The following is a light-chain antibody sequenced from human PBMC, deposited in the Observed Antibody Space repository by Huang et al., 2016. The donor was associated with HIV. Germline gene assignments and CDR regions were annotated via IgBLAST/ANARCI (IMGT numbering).Light chain of an antibody. J-gene: IGKJ5*01. CDR2: MGA. CDR3: MQGLQTRIT. CDR1: ERLLHTNGYTY. Sequence: DIVMTQSPLSLAVTPGEPASISCRSSERLLHTNGYTYLEWYQQRKGQSPRLLSYMGANRASGVPDRFRGSGSGTDFTLKISRVEAEDVGVYYCMQGLQTRITFGQGTRLEIK. V-gene: IGKV2-28*01.